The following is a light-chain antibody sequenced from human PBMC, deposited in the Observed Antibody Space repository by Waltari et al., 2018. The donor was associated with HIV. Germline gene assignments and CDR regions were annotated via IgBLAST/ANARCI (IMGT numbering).Light chain of an antibody. CDR2: GNS. CDR1: SSNPGAGSQ. V-gene: IGLV1-40*01. J-gene: IGLJ2*01. CDR3: QSYDSSLSAPVV. Sequence: QSVLTQHPSGSGAPGQRVTIPGTGCSSNPGAGSQVHWPHQLPAPAPKLLIYGNSNRPSGVPDRFSGSKSGTSASLAITGLQAEDEADYYCQSYDSSLSAPVVFGGGTKLTVL.